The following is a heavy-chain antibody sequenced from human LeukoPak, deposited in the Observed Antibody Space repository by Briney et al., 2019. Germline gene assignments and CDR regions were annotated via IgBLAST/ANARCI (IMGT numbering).Heavy chain of an antibody. J-gene: IGHJ4*02. Sequence: PGGSLRLSCAASGFSISNHWMNWVRQAPGKGLEWVSSISSSSSYIYYADSVKGRFTISRDNAKNSLYLQMNSLRAEDTAVYYCAREGILSRAYYFDYWGQGTLVTVSS. CDR3: AREGILSRAYYFDY. V-gene: IGHV3-21*01. CDR1: GFSISNHW. CDR2: ISSSSSYI. D-gene: IGHD2-15*01.